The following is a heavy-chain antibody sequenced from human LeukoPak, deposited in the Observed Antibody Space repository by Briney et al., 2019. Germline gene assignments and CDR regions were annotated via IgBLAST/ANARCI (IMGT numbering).Heavy chain of an antibody. J-gene: IGHJ6*02. D-gene: IGHD3-9*01. CDR2: IYTGGNT. CDR3: AKDINHYDILTGYYRRYGMDV. CDR1: GFIVSHKY. Sequence: GGSLRLSCAASGFIVSHKYMAWVRQAPGKGLEWLSIIYTGGNTVSAESVKGRFSISRDNSKNTLYLQMNSLRAEDTAVYYCAKDINHYDILTGYYRRYGMDVWGQGTTVTVSS. V-gene: IGHV3-66*01.